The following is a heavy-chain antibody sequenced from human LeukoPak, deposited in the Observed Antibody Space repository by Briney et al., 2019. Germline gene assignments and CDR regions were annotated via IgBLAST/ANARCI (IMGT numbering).Heavy chain of an antibody. Sequence: PSETLSLTCTVSGGSISSGGYYWSWIRQHPGKGLEWIGYIYYSGSTYYNPSLKSRVTISVDTSKNQFSLKLSSVTAADTAVYYCARTWIQLFTPDFDLWGQGTLVTVSS. D-gene: IGHD5-18*01. CDR3: ARTWIQLFTPDFDL. V-gene: IGHV4-31*03. J-gene: IGHJ4*02. CDR1: GGSISSGGYY. CDR2: IYYSGST.